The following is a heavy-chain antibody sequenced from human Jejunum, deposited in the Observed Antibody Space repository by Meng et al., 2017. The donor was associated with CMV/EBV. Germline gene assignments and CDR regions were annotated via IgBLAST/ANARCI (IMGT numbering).Heavy chain of an antibody. CDR3: ARGGWRFSFGSFDY. CDR1: GFTFSSDA. D-gene: IGHD5-18*01. V-gene: IGHV3-23*03. J-gene: IGHJ4*02. Sequence: GFTFSSDAMNWVRQAPGKGLEWISVFYISGRSTYYADSVKGRFTISRDNSKNMVYLQMNSLRVEDTAMYYCARGGWRFSFGSFDYWGQGALVTVSS. CDR2: FYISGRST.